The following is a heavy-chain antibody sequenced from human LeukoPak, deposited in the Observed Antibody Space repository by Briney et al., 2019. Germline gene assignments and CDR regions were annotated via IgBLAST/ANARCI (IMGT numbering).Heavy chain of an antibody. V-gene: IGHV4-59*08. Sequence: PSETLSLTCIVSGGSISSYYWSWIRQPPGEGLEWIGYIYYGGSTNYNPSLKSRGTISVDTSKNEFSLKLSSVTAADTAVYYCARGSGPDYFDYWGQGTLVTVST. CDR2: IYYGGST. J-gene: IGHJ4*02. D-gene: IGHD1-14*01. CDR3: ARGSGPDYFDY. CDR1: GGSISSYY.